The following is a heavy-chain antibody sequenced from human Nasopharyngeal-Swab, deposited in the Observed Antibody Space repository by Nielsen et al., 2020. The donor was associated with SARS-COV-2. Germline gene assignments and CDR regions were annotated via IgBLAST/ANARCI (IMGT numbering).Heavy chain of an antibody. J-gene: IGHJ3*02. D-gene: IGHD3-9*01. CDR2: IYYSGST. V-gene: IGHV4-39*01. CDR3: ARGDILTGSQAAFDI. Sequence: WIRQPPGKGLEWIGSIYYSGSTYYNPSLKSRVTISVDTSKNQFSLKLSSVTAADTAVYYCARGDILTGSQAAFDIWGQGTMVT.